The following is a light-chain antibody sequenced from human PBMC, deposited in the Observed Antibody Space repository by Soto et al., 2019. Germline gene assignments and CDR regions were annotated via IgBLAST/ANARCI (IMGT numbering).Light chain of an antibody. J-gene: IGLJ1*01. CDR1: SSDVGAYNY. Sequence: QSALTQPPSASGSPGQSVAISCTGTSSDVGAYNYVAWYQQHPGKVPKLMIYEVSKRPSGVPDRFSGSKSGNTASLTVSGLQADDEADYYCSSYAGSDVFVFGTGT. CDR2: EVS. CDR3: SSYAGSDVFV. V-gene: IGLV2-8*01.